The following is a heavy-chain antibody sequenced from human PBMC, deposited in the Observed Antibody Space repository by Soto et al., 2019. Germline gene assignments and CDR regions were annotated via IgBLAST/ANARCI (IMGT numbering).Heavy chain of an antibody. Sequence: PGGSLRLSCAASGFPFTNYWMNWVRQTPGKGLMWVSRISPDGRDVGYADSVEGRFSVSRDNAKNTLYLQMHSLRAEDTAMYYCACWGHIVPVAPSVFDLWGQGTLVTVSS. CDR3: ACWGHIVPVAPSVFDL. D-gene: IGHD2-21*01. J-gene: IGHJ4*02. CDR1: GFPFTNYW. CDR2: ISPDGRDV. V-gene: IGHV3-74*01.